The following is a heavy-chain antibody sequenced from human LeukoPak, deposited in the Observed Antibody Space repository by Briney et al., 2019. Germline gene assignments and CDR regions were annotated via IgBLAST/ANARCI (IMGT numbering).Heavy chain of an antibody. J-gene: IGHJ5*02. D-gene: IGHD1-26*01. CDR1: GYSITSGYY. V-gene: IGHV4-38-2*01. CDR2: MYHTGTT. CDR3: TRLKWGDWFDP. Sequence: PSETLSLTSGVSGYSITSGYYWGWIRQPPGKGLEWIASMYHTGTTYYNPSLKSRVTISVDTSKNQLSLGLTSVTAADTAVYYCTRLKWGDWFDPWGQGTLVTVSS.